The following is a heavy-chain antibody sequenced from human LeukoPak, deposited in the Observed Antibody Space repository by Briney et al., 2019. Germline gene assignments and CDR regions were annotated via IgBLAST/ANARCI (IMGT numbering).Heavy chain of an antibody. J-gene: IGHJ2*01. D-gene: IGHD5-18*01. V-gene: IGHV4-61*02. Sequence: SQTLSLTCTVSGGSISSGSYYWSWIRQPAGEGLEWIGRISSTGSAHYNPSLRSRVTVSADTSRNNFSLKLRSVIATDTAVYYCARGGSRGYNYESYWYFDIWGRGTLVTVSS. CDR2: ISSTGSA. CDR1: GGSISSGSYY. CDR3: ARGGSRGYNYESYWYFDI.